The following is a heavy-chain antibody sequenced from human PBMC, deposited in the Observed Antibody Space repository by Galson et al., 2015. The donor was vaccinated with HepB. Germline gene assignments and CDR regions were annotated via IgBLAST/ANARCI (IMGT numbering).Heavy chain of an antibody. D-gene: IGHD6-19*01. CDR2: YDPEPGET. CDR1: GHTLTALS. J-gene: IGHJ4*02. V-gene: IGHV1-24*01. CDR3: ATDHLHTGCLYC. Sequence: SVKVSCKVTGHTLTALSMYWVRQAPGEGLEWMGGYDPEPGETVYAQKFQGRVTMTEDTSTDTAYLELSSLKSDDTAVYYCATDHLHTGCLYCWGQGTLVTVSS.